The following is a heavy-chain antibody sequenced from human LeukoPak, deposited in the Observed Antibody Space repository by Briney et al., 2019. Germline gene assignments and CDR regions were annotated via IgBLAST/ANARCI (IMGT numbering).Heavy chain of an antibody. CDR3: ARSIGSSSDY. CDR1: GITFSSYG. CDR2: ISSTGGTT. Sequence: GGSLRLSCAASGITFSSYGMSWVRQAPGKGLEWVSSISSTGGTTYYADSVKGRFTISRDNSKNTLYLQMSSLRVEDTAIYYCARSIGSSSDYWGQGTLVTVSS. D-gene: IGHD6-6*01. V-gene: IGHV3-23*01. J-gene: IGHJ4*02.